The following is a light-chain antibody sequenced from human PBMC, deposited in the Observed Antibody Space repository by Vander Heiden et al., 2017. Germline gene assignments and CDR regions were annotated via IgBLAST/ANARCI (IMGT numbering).Light chain of an antibody. V-gene: IGKV2D-30*01. J-gene: IGKJ3*01. CDR1: RRLVFNDGNTC. Sequence: DVVMTQSPPCMSVTLGQPASISCRSSRRLVFNDGNTCFNWFQQMPGQPARRLCYKVSNWDYGVPDRFSASGSGTDFKLKISGVDAEDVGVYYCSQGTHSLTFGPGNQSGYQT. CDR2: KVS. CDR3: SQGTHSLT.